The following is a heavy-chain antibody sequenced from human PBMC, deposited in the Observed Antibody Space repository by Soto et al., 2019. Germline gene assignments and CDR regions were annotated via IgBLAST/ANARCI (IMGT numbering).Heavy chain of an antibody. D-gene: IGHD5-12*01. CDR3: ARGNHRWLQLWYFDL. CDR2: IIPIFGTV. V-gene: IGHV1-69*12. CDR1: GGTFSNYP. J-gene: IGHJ2*01. Sequence: QVQLVQSGAEVKKPGSSVKVSCKASGGTFSNYPISWVRQAPGQGLEWMGGIIPIFGTVNYAQKFQGRVTMTADESTSTAYMERSSLRSEDTAVYYCARGNHRWLQLWYFDLWGRGTLVTVSS.